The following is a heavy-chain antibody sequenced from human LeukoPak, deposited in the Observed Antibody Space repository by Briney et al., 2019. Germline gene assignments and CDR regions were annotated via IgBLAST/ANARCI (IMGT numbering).Heavy chain of an antibody. CDR3: ARVVDSRGTYYYDTSGYYLDY. CDR1: GASISNNNW. Sequence: PSGTLSLTCVVSGASISNNNWWSWLRQSPGKGLEWIGSIYHSGNTNYNSSLKSRVTIPLGKSKNQFFLKLNSVTAADTAVYFCARVVDSRGTYYYDTSGYYLDYWGQGTLVTVSS. D-gene: IGHD3-22*01. CDR2: IYHSGNT. J-gene: IGHJ4*02. V-gene: IGHV4-4*02.